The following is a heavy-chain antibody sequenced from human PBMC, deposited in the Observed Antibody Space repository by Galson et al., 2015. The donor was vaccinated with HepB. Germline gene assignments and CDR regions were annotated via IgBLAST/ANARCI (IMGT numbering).Heavy chain of an antibody. CDR2: FDPEDGET. Sequence: SVTVSCKVSGSTLTELSMHWVRQAPGKGLEWMGGFDPEDGETIYAQKFQGRVTMTEDTSTDTAYMELSSLRSEDTAVYYCATYSDILTGYLQPYFDYWGQGTLVTVSS. J-gene: IGHJ4*02. CDR3: ATYSDILTGYLQPYFDY. CDR1: GSTLTELS. V-gene: IGHV1-24*01. D-gene: IGHD3-9*01.